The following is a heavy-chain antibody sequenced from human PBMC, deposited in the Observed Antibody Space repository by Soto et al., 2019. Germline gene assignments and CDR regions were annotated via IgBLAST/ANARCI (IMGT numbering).Heavy chain of an antibody. J-gene: IGHJ4*02. Sequence: SVKVSCKASEGTFSSYAISWVRQAPGQGPEWMGSITPILGTANYAQKFQDRVTLTADKSTSTAYMKLSSLRSEDTAVYYCARGQSGKYYDNYFDYWGPGTLVTVSS. CDR1: EGTFSSYA. V-gene: IGHV1-69*04. CDR2: ITPILGTA. D-gene: IGHD1-26*01. CDR3: ARGQSGKYYDNYFDY.